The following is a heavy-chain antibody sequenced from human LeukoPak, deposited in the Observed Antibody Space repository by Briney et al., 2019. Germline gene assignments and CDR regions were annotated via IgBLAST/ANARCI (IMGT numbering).Heavy chain of an antibody. CDR2: ISYDGSNK. CDR3: AKDHYYYDSSGLPLDY. V-gene: IGHV3-30*18. Sequence: GGSLRLSCAASGFTFSSYGMHWVRQAPGKGLEWVAVISYDGSNKYYADSVKGRFTISRDNSKNTLYLQMNSLRAEDTAVYYCAKDHYYYDSSGLPLDYWGQGTLVTVSS. CDR1: GFTFSSYG. D-gene: IGHD3-22*01. J-gene: IGHJ4*02.